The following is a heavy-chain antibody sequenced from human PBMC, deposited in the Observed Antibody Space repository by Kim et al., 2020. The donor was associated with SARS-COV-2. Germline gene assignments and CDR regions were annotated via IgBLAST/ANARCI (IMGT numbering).Heavy chain of an antibody. J-gene: IGHJ3*02. D-gene: IGHD1-20*01. V-gene: IGHV5-51*01. CDR3: ARRKNNWNQWDAFDI. CDR1: GYSFTSYW. CDR2: IYPGDSDT. Sequence: GESLKISCKGSGYSFTSYWIGWVRQMPGKGLEWMGIIYPGDSDTRYSPSFQGQVTISADKSISTAYLQWSSLKASDTAMYYCARRKNNWNQWDAFDIWGQGTMVTVSS.